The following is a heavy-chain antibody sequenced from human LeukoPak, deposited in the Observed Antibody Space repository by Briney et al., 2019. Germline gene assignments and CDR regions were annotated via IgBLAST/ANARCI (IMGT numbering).Heavy chain of an antibody. CDR3: ARSGDFWSGYLKPNWFDP. V-gene: IGHV4-59*01. Sequence: SETLSLTCTVSGGSISSYYWSWIRQPPGKGLEWIGYIYHSGSTNYNPSLKSRVTISVDTSKNQFSLKLSSVTAADTAVYYCARSGDFWSGYLKPNWFDPWGQGTLVTVSS. D-gene: IGHD3-3*01. CDR2: IYHSGST. J-gene: IGHJ5*02. CDR1: GGSISSYY.